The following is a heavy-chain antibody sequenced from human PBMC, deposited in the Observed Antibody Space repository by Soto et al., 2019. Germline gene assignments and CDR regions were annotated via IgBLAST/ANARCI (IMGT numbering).Heavy chain of an antibody. CDR1: GFTFSNYA. D-gene: IGHD2-8*01. CDR3: AKGYCLNGVCQTDY. Sequence: EVQLLESGGGLVQPGGSLRLSCAASGFTFSNYAMTWVRQAPGKGLGWVSAISGGGGSTYYADSVKGRFTISRDNSKNALSLQMNSLGAEDTAVYYCAKGYCLNGVCQTDYWGQGTLVTVSS. CDR2: ISGGGGST. V-gene: IGHV3-23*01. J-gene: IGHJ4*02.